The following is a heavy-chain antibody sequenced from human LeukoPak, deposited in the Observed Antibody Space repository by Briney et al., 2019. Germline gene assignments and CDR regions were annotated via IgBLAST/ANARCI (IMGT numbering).Heavy chain of an antibody. CDR3: ASDIVVTTDY. D-gene: IGHD3-22*01. CDR2: INSDGSST. Sequence: GGSLRVSCAASGFTFSNYWMNWVRQAPGKGLVWVSRINSDGSSTNYADSVKGRFTISRDNAKNTLYLQMNSLRAEDTAVYYCASDIVVTTDYWGRGTLVTVSS. CDR1: GFTFSNYW. J-gene: IGHJ4*02. V-gene: IGHV3-74*01.